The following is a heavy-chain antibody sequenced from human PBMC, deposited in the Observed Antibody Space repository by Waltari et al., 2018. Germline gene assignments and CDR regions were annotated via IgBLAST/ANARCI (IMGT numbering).Heavy chain of an antibody. CDR1: GYTFTSYA. D-gene: IGHD1-26*01. J-gene: IGHJ6*02. CDR3: ARKVGATDYYGMDV. CDR2: INAGNGNT. Sequence: QVQLVQSGAEVKKPGASVKVSCKASGYTFTSYAMHWVRQAPGQRLEWMGWINAGNGNTKYSQKFQGRVTITRDTSASTAYMELSSLRSEDTAVYYCARKVGATDYYGMDVWGQGTTVTVSS. V-gene: IGHV1-3*01.